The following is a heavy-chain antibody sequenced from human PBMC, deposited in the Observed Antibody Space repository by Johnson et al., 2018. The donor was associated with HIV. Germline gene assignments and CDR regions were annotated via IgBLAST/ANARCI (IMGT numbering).Heavy chain of an antibody. V-gene: IGHV3-9*01. CDR2: ISWNSDTI. J-gene: IGHJ3*02. CDR3: VREIQSYGGNFGGAFDI. CDR1: GFTFSSYD. Sequence: VQLVESGGGLVQPGGSLRLSCAASGFTFSSYDMHWVRQAPGKGLEWVSGISWNSDTIGYADSVKGRFAISRDNAKNTLYLQMNSLRAEDTAVYYCVREIQSYGGNFGGAFDIWGQGTMVTVSS. D-gene: IGHD4-23*01.